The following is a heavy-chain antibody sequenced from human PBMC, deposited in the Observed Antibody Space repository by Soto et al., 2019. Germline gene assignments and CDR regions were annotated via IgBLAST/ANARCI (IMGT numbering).Heavy chain of an antibody. D-gene: IGHD2-2*01. J-gene: IGHJ5*02. Sequence: SETLSLTCTVSGGSISRYYWSWIRQPPGKGLEWIGYIYNSGSTNYNPSLKSRVTISVDTSKNQFSLKLSSVTAADTAVYYCARLSSSLTNWFDPWGQGTLVTVSS. CDR2: IYNSGST. V-gene: IGHV4-59*08. CDR1: GGSISRYY. CDR3: ARLSSSLTNWFDP.